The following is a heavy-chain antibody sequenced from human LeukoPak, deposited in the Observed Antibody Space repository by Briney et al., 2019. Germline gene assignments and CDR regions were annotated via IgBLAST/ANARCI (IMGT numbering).Heavy chain of an antibody. CDR1: GGSISSSDYY. Sequence: SETLSLTCTVSGGSISSSDYYWSWIRQPPGKGLEWLGNIYYTGSTSYNPSLKSRVTISVDTFRNQFSLHLSSVTAADTAVYYCARENYCINGVCWAFDPWGQGTLVTVSS. CDR2: IYYTGST. V-gene: IGHV4-39*07. J-gene: IGHJ5*02. CDR3: ARENYCINGVCWAFDP. D-gene: IGHD2-8*01.